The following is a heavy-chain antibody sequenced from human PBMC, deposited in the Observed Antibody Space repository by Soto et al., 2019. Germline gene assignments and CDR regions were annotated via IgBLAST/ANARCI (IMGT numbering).Heavy chain of an antibody. J-gene: IGHJ4*02. D-gene: IGHD3-22*01. CDR1: GFTFSSYA. V-gene: IGHV3-30-3*01. CDR3: ARVSNYYDYYFDY. Sequence: QVQLVESGGGVVQPGRSLRLSCAASGFTFSSYAMHWVRQAPGKGLEWVAVISYDGSNKYYADSVKGRFTISRDNSKNTRYQQMNSLRAEDTAVYYCARVSNYYDYYFDYWGQGTLVTVSS. CDR2: ISYDGSNK.